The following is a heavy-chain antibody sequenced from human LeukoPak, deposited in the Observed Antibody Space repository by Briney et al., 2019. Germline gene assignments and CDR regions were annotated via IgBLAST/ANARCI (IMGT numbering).Heavy chain of an antibody. Sequence: KTSETLSLTCTVSGGSISGYYWSWIRQPPGKGLEWIGYIYYSGSTNYNPSLKSRVTISVDTSKNQFSLKLSSVTAADTAVYYCARLEGLLLRYWGQGTLVTVSS. CDR3: ARLEGLLLRY. CDR1: GGSISGYY. D-gene: IGHD2-15*01. CDR2: IYYSGST. J-gene: IGHJ4*02. V-gene: IGHV4-59*08.